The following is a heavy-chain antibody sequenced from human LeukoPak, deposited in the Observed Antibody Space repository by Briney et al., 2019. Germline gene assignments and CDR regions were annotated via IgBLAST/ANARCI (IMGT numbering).Heavy chain of an antibody. CDR1: GFTFSSYG. D-gene: IGHD2-2*01. CDR3: AKDQAPQDIVVVPAY. Sequence: GGSLRLSYAASGFTFSSYGMHWVRQAPGKGLEWVAFIRYDGSNKYYADSVKGRFTISRDNSKNTLYLQMNSLRAEDTAVYYCAKDQAPQDIVVVPAYWGQGTLVTVSS. CDR2: IRYDGSNK. V-gene: IGHV3-30*02. J-gene: IGHJ4*02.